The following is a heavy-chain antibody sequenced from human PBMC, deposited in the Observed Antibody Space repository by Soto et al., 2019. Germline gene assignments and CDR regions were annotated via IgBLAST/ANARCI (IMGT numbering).Heavy chain of an antibody. Sequence: QLQLQESGPGLVKPSETLSLTCTVSGGSISSSSYYWGWIRQPPGKGLEWIGSIYYSGSTYYNPSLKSQVTISVDSSKNHFSLKLSSVTAADTAVYYCARHHFWKPPEDYGRVGPIDYWGQGTLVTVSS. CDR1: GGSISSSSYY. CDR3: ARHHFWKPPEDYGRVGPIDY. J-gene: IGHJ4*02. V-gene: IGHV4-39*01. CDR2: IYYSGST. D-gene: IGHD3-16*01.